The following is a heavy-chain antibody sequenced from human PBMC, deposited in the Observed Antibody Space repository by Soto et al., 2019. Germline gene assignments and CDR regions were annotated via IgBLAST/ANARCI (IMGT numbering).Heavy chain of an antibody. J-gene: IGHJ6*02. D-gene: IGHD3-3*01. CDR1: GFTFGDYA. V-gene: IGHV3-49*04. CDR2: IRSKAYGGTT. Sequence: GGSLRLSCTASGFTFGDYAMSWVRQAPGKGLEWVGFIRSKAYGGTTEYAASVKGRFTISRDDSKSIAYLQMNSLKTEDTAVYYCTRVSSHDFWSGYYPLYYGMDVWGQGTTVTVSS. CDR3: TRVSSHDFWSGYYPLYYGMDV.